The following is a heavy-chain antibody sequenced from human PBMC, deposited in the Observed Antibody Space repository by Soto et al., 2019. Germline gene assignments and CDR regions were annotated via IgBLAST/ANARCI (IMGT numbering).Heavy chain of an antibody. CDR3: ARGSNQDY. CDR2: INNDGSEK. CDR1: GFTFSPYW. V-gene: IGHV3-7*03. D-gene: IGHD2-8*01. J-gene: IGHJ4*02. Sequence: EVQLVESGGDLVQPGGSLRLSCVASGFTFSPYWLSWVRQAPGRRLQWVATINNDGSEKSYADSVKRRFTISRDNARDSLYLQLTSLRAEDTAIYYCARGSNQDYWGQGTLVAVSS.